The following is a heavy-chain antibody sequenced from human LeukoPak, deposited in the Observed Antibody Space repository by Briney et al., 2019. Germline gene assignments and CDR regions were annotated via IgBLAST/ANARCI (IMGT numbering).Heavy chain of an antibody. D-gene: IGHD2-15*01. Sequence: SETLSLTCTVSGGSINSYYWSWTQQPAGKGLEWVGRIYSSGTALYNPSLKSRVTMSVDSSKKQFSLKLSSVTAADTAVYYCARRCRSQGAFDTWGQGTMVTVSS. CDR2: IYSSGTA. CDR1: GGSINSYY. CDR3: ARRCRSQGAFDT. V-gene: IGHV4-4*07. J-gene: IGHJ3*02.